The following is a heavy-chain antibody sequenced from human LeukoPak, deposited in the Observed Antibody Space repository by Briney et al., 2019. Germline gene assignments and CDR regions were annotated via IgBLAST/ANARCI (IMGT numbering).Heavy chain of an antibody. D-gene: IGHD3-22*01. V-gene: IGHV5-51*01. CDR3: ARHITYYYDIRAFDI. CDR2: IYPGDSDT. CDR1: GYSFTSYW. J-gene: IGHJ3*02. Sequence: ESLQISCKGSGYSFTSYWIGWGRQMPGKGLEWMGIIYPGDSDTRYSPSFQGQVTISADKSISTAYLQWSSLKASDTAMYYCARHITYYYDIRAFDIWGQGTMVTVSS.